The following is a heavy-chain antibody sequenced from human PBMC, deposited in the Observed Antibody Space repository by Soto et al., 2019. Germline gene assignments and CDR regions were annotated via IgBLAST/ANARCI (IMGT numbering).Heavy chain of an antibody. D-gene: IGHD2-15*01. V-gene: IGHV3-11*01. J-gene: IGHJ4*02. CDR1: GFTFSDYY. CDR2: ISSSGSTI. Sequence: GGSLRLSCAASGFTFSDYYMSWIRQAPGKGLEWVSYISSSGSTIYYADSVKGRFTISRDNAKNSLYLQMNSLRAEDTAVYYCAREGPPQGYCSGGSCYSIDYWGQGTLVTVSS. CDR3: AREGPPQGYCSGGSCYSIDY.